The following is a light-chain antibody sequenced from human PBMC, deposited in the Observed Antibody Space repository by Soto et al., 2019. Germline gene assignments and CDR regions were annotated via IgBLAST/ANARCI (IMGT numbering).Light chain of an antibody. CDR3: AAWDDSLNGVV. Sequence: QSVLTQPTSASGTPGQSVTISCSGSRANIGSNTVNWYQQFPGAAPKFVIYSVSQRPSGVPARFSGSKSGTSASLAISGLQSEDEADYYCAAWDDSLNGVVFGGGTKLTVL. V-gene: IGLV1-44*01. CDR2: SVS. CDR1: RANIGSNT. J-gene: IGLJ2*01.